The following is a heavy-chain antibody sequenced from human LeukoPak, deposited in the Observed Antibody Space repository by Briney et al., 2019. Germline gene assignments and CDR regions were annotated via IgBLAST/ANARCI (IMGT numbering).Heavy chain of an antibody. CDR1: GGTFSSYA. CDR2: IIPIFGTA. CDR3: ASKPIAAADAEYFQH. Sequence: GASVKVSCKASGGTFSSYAISWVRQAPGQGLEWMGGIIPIFGTANYAQKFQGRVTITADKSTSPAYMELSSLRSEDTAVYYCASKPIAAADAEYFQHWGQGTLVTVSS. V-gene: IGHV1-69*06. J-gene: IGHJ1*01. D-gene: IGHD6-13*01.